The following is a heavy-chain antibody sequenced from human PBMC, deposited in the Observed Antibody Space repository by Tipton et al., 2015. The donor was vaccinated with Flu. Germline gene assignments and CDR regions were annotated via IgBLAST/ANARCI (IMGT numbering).Heavy chain of an antibody. CDR3: ARDSRARSAAGGVD. D-gene: IGHD4-23*01. V-gene: IGHV4-4*02. CDR2: IYHSGST. J-gene: IGHJ4*02. CDR1: GGSISSSNW. Sequence: TLSLTCAVSGGSISSSNWWSWVRQPPGKGLEWIGEIYHSGSTNYNPSLKSRVTISVDKSKNQFSLKLSSVTAADTAEYYCARDSRARSAAGGVDWGQGTLVTVSS.